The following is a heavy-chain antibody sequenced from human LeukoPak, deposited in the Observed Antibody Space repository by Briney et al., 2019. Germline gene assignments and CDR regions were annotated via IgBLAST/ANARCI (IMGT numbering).Heavy chain of an antibody. Sequence: ASVKVSCKASGYTFTGYYMHWVRQAPGQGLEWTGRINPNSGGTNYAQKFQGRVTMTRDTSISTAYMELSRLRSDDTAVYYCARDMGEVVGATLDYWGQGTLVTVSS. J-gene: IGHJ4*02. CDR2: INPNSGGT. D-gene: IGHD1-26*01. CDR1: GYTFTGYY. V-gene: IGHV1-2*06. CDR3: ARDMGEVVGATLDY.